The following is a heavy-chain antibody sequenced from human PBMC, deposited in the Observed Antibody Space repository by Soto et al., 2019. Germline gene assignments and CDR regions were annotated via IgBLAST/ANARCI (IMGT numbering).Heavy chain of an antibody. CDR2: IYYSGST. Sequence: SETLSLTCTVSGGSISSSSYYWGWIRQPPGKGLEWIGSIYYSGSTYYNPSLKSRVTISVDTSKNQFSLKLSSVTAADTAVYYCARLPGSEETNDYWGQGTLVTVSS. CDR3: ARLPGSEETNDY. V-gene: IGHV4-39*01. D-gene: IGHD3-10*01. CDR1: GGSISSSSYY. J-gene: IGHJ4*02.